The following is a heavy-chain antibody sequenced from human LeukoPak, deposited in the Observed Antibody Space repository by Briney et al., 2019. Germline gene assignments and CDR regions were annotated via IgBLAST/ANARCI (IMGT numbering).Heavy chain of an antibody. D-gene: IGHD1-26*01. Sequence: GGSLRLSCAASGFTFSSYSMNWVRQAPGKGLEWVSSISSSSSYIYYADSVKGRFTISRDNAKNSLYLQMNSLRAEDTAVYYCARGFSDPPGFDYWGQGTLVTVSS. V-gene: IGHV3-21*01. CDR3: ARGFSDPPGFDY. CDR1: GFTFSSYS. J-gene: IGHJ4*02. CDR2: ISSSSSYI.